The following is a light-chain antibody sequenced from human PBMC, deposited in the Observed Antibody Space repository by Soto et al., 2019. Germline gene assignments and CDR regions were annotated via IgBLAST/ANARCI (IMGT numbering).Light chain of an antibody. CDR1: QSVSSNS. V-gene: IGKV3-20*01. J-gene: IGKJ1*01. Sequence: EIVLTQSPGTLSLSPGERATLSCRASQSVSSNSLAWYEQKPGQAPRLIIYGASRRAAGIPDSISGSGSGTDFTLTITRLEPEDFEVYYCQQYGSTPWTFGQGTKVDI. CDR2: GAS. CDR3: QQYGSTPWT.